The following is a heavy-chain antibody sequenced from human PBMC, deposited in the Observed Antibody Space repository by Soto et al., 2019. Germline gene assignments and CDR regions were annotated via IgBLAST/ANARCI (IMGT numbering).Heavy chain of an antibody. D-gene: IGHD6-13*01. CDR2: ITWNGGTI. V-gene: IGHV3-9*01. CDR1: GFAFDDYV. Sequence: SLRLSCAASGFAFDDYVMHWVRQPPGRGLEWVSGITWNGGTIRYVDSVKGRFTISRDNAENSLYLQMNSLRPEDTAVYYCAKGGSAALIAPSGRDNWFDPWGQGTQVTVS. J-gene: IGHJ5*02. CDR3: AKGGSAALIAPSGRDNWFDP.